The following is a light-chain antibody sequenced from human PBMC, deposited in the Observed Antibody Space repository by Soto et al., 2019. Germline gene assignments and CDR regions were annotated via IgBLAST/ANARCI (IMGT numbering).Light chain of an antibody. CDR2: VAS. CDR1: QSVSSNF. J-gene: IGKJ5*01. V-gene: IGKV3-20*01. CDR3: QQYASSPIT. Sequence: EIVLTQSPGTLSLSPGERATLSCRASQSVSSNFLAWYRQKSGQAPRLLIYVASSRATGIPGRFSGSGSGTDFTLTISRLEPEDFAVYYCQQYASSPITFGQGTRLEIK.